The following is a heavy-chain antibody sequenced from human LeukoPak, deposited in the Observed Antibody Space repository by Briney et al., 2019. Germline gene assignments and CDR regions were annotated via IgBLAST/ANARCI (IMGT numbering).Heavy chain of an antibody. CDR2: IYTSGRT. Sequence: SQTLPLTCTVSGGSITFGSYYWNWIRQPAGKGLEWIGRIYTSGRTFYNPSLKSRVTISMDTSMNQFSLRLNSVTAADTAVYYCARARVIPASFDDWGQGALVTVSS. CDR3: ARARVIPASFDD. V-gene: IGHV4-61*02. J-gene: IGHJ4*02. CDR1: GGSITFGSYY. D-gene: IGHD3-16*02.